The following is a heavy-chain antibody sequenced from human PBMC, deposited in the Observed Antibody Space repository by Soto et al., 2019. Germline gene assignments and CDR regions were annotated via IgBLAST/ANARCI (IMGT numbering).Heavy chain of an antibody. J-gene: IGHJ4*02. CDR1: GFSLSTSGVG. D-gene: IGHD3-9*01. Sequence: QITLKESGPTLVKPTQTLTLTCTFSGFSLSTSGVGVGWIRQPPGKALEWLELIYWDADKRYSPSLKSRLTITKDTSKNQVVLTMTNMDPVDTATYYCAHPKIFAAENYYFDYWGQGTLVTVSS. V-gene: IGHV2-5*02. CDR3: AHPKIFAAENYYFDY. CDR2: IYWDADK.